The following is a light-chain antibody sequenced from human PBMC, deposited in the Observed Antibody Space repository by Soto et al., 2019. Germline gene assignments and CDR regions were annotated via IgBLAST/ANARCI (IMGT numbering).Light chain of an antibody. Sequence: EIVLTQSPGTLSLSPGERATLSCRASQSVSSNYLAWYQHKPGQAPMLLISGASSRATGIPDRFSGSGSGTDFTLTISRLEPDDFAVYYCQQYGSSPLYTFGQGTKLEIK. J-gene: IGKJ2*01. CDR1: QSVSSNY. V-gene: IGKV3-20*01. CDR3: QQYGSSPLYT. CDR2: GAS.